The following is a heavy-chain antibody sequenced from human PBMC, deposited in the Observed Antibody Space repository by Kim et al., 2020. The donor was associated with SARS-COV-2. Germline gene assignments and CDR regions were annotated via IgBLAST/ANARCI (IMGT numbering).Heavy chain of an antibody. Sequence: GGSLRLSCAASGFTFSSYGMHWVRQAPGKGLEWVAVISYDGSNKYYADSVKGRFTISRDNSKNTLYLQMNSLRAEDTAVYYCAKDHSGSFPVGYWGQGTLVTVSS. CDR1: GFTFSSYG. D-gene: IGHD1-26*01. CDR2: ISYDGSNK. J-gene: IGHJ4*02. CDR3: AKDHSGSFPVGY. V-gene: IGHV3-30*18.